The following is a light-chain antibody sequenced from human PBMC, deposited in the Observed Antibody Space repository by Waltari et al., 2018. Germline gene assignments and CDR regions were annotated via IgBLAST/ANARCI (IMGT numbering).Light chain of an antibody. Sequence: QSALTQPASVSGSPGQSITISCTGTSSDVGGYNYVSWYQQHPGKAPKRMIYDVSNRPSGVSNRFSGSKSGNTASLTISGLQAEDEADYYCSSYTSSSTLCVFGTGTKVTVL. CDR2: DVS. V-gene: IGLV2-14*03. CDR3: SSYTSSSTLCV. CDR1: SSDVGGYNY. J-gene: IGLJ1*01.